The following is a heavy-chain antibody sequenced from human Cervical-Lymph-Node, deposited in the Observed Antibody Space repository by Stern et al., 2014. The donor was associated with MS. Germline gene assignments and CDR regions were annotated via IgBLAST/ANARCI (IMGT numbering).Heavy chain of an antibody. CDR2: IDWTNDK. V-gene: IGHV2-70*01. Sequence: QVTLRESGPAVVKPTQTLTLTCTFSGFSLSSDGMCVTLIRQPPGKALEWLAIIDWTNDKYYNTSLKTRLTISKDTPKNQVVLTMTNIDPMDTATYYCARMVGATGYYYDVDVWGQGTTVTVSS. CDR3: ARMVGATGYYYDVDV. D-gene: IGHD1-26*01. J-gene: IGHJ6*02. CDR1: GFSLSSDGMC.